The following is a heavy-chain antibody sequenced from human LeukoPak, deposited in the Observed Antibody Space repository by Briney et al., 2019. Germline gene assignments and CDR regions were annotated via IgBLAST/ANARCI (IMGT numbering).Heavy chain of an antibody. Sequence: SETLSLTCTVSGGSISSHYWSWIRQPPGKGLEWIGYIYYSGSTNYNPSLKSRVTISVDTSKNQFSLKLSSVTAADTAVYYCARHLDIAAAGTFDYWGQGTLVTVSS. CDR2: IYYSGST. J-gene: IGHJ4*02. V-gene: IGHV4-59*08. CDR3: ARHLDIAAAGTFDY. CDR1: GGSISSHY. D-gene: IGHD6-13*01.